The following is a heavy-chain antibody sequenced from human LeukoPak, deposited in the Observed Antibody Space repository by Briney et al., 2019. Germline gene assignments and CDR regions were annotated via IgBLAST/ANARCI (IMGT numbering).Heavy chain of an antibody. CDR3: ARGGGSFQDAFDI. Sequence: GASVKVSCKASGGTLSSYAISWVRQAPGQGLEWMGRIIPIFGTANYAQKFQGRVTITADESTSTAYMELSSLRSEDTAVYYCARGGGSFQDAFDIWGQGTMVTVSS. V-gene: IGHV1-69*13. CDR1: GGTLSSYA. D-gene: IGHD2-15*01. J-gene: IGHJ3*02. CDR2: IIPIFGTA.